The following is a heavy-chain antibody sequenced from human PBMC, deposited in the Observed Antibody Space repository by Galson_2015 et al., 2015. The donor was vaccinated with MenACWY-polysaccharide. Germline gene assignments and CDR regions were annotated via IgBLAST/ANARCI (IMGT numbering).Heavy chain of an antibody. V-gene: IGHV3-48*02. J-gene: IGHJ4*02. D-gene: IGHD1-1*01. Sequence: SLRLSCAASGFTFTSYSMNWVRQAPGKGLEWVAYISTTGSNIYYADSEKGRFTISRDNARKSLYLQMSSLGDEDTAVYYCARDVETKGGRTDYWGQGTLVTVSS. CDR2: ISTTGSNI. CDR3: ARDVETKGGRTDY. CDR1: GFTFTSYS.